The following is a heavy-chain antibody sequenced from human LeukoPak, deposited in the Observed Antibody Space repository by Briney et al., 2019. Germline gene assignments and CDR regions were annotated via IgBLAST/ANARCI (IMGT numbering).Heavy chain of an antibody. V-gene: IGHV1-69*02. CDR2: IIPILGIA. CDR3: ARGGRIAAAGAPKLGFDP. Sequence: SVKVSRTASGGTFSSYTISWVRQAPGQGLEWMGRIIPILGIANYAQKFQGRVTITADKSTSTAYMELSSLRSEDTAVYYCARGGRIAAAGAPKLGFDPWGRGRLVSVSS. J-gene: IGHJ5*02. CDR1: GGTFSSYT. D-gene: IGHD6-13*01.